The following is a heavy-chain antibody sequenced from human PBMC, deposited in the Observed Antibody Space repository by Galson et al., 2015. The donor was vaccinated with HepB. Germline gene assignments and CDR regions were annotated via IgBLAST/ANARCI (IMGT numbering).Heavy chain of an antibody. V-gene: IGHV4-4*07. J-gene: IGHJ5*02. CDR3: AKNNGNYYGPFDP. CDR1: GGSISGYY. CDR2: IYNNGDI. Sequence: SETLSLTCTVSGGSISGYYWTWIRQPAGEGMEWIGRIYNNGDIKYNPSLRSRVTMAVDTSTNQISLKLRSVTAADTAVYYCAKNNGNYYGPFDPWGQGTLVTVSS. D-gene: IGHD1-26*01.